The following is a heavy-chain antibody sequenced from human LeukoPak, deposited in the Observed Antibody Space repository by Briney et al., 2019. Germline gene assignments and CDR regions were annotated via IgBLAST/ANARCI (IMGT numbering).Heavy chain of an antibody. J-gene: IGHJ6*02. CDR1: GFAFSSYA. Sequence: GGSLRLSCTASGFAFSSYAMSWVRQAPGVGLEWVSAIDGGGGRTWHADSVRGRFTISRDNSKNTLFMQMNSLRAEDTAVYYCARAPLAASVLYYYYGMDVWGQGTTVTVSS. V-gene: IGHV3-23*01. CDR2: IDGGGGRT. CDR3: ARAPLAASVLYYYYGMDV. D-gene: IGHD6-13*01.